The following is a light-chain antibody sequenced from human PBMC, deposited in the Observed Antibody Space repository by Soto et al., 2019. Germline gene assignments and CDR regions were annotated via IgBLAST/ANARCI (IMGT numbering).Light chain of an antibody. V-gene: IGKV3D-20*02. Sequence: EIVMTQSPATLSVSPGERATFSCWASQSVSSNLAWYQKKNGQAPRLLIYDASTRATGIPDRLSGSGYGTDLTLTISRMEPEDFEVYYCQQRSNWTVTFGQGTRLEI. CDR3: QQRSNWTVT. CDR2: DAS. CDR1: QSVSSN. J-gene: IGKJ5*01.